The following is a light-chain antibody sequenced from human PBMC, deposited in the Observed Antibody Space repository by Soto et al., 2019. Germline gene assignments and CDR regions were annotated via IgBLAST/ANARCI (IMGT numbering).Light chain of an antibody. J-gene: IGKJ5*01. Sequence: EIVLTQSPATLSLSPGERATLSCRASQSVKTFLVWYQQRPGQAPRLLIYASSNRATGIPDRFSGSASGTDFTLTINRLEPEDFAVYYCQLYSISPHFGQGTRLEIK. CDR1: QSVKTF. V-gene: IGKV3-11*01. CDR3: QLYSISPH. CDR2: ASS.